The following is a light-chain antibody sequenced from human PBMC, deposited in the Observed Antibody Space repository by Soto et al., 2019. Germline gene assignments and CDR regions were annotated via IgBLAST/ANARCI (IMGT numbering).Light chain of an antibody. CDR2: DAS. CDR1: QSISIN. V-gene: IGKV3-15*01. CDR3: QPYNTWPLT. J-gene: IGKJ4*02. Sequence: EIVMTQSPATLSVSPGERVTLSCRAGQSISINLAWYQQKPGQAPRLLIYDASTRATGIPARFSGSGSGTEFTLTISSLQSEDFAVYHCQPYNTWPLTFGGGTKVEIK.